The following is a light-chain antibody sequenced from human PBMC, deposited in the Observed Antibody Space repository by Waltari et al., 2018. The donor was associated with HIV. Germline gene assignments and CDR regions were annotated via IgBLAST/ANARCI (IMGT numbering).Light chain of an antibody. J-gene: IGKJ1*01. V-gene: IGKV1-5*03. CDR3: QQYNSHSRT. Sequence: DTVTITCRASQSIGRWLAWYQQKPGEAPKLLIYGTSTLEIGVPSIFSGSGSGTEFTLTVSRLQPEDFATYYCQQYNSHSRTFGQGTKVEIK. CDR1: QSIGRW. CDR2: GTS.